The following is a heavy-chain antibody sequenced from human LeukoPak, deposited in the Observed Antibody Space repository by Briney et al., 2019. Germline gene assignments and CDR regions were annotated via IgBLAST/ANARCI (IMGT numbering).Heavy chain of an antibody. Sequence: GGSLRLSCAASGFTFSSYAMSWVRQAPGKGLEWVSSISGSNSYIYYADSMKGRFTISRDNAKNSLYLQMNSLRAEDTALYYCARTFYDISTGYYPTGYMDVWGKGTTVTVSS. D-gene: IGHD3-9*01. CDR1: GFTFSSYA. CDR3: ARTFYDISTGYYPTGYMDV. V-gene: IGHV3-21*04. CDR2: ISGSNSYI. J-gene: IGHJ6*03.